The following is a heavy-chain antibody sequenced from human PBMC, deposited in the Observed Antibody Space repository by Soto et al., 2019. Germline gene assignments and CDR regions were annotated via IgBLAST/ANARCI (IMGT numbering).Heavy chain of an antibody. D-gene: IGHD2-2*01. Sequence: ASVKVSCKASGYTFTSYDVNWVRQATGQGLEWMGWMNPNSGNTGYAQKFQGRVTMTRNTSISTAYMELSSLRSEDTAVYYCARAPRGGYCSSTSCYPNWFDPWGQGTLVTVSS. J-gene: IGHJ5*02. V-gene: IGHV1-8*01. CDR1: GYTFTSYD. CDR3: ARAPRGGYCSSTSCYPNWFDP. CDR2: MNPNSGNT.